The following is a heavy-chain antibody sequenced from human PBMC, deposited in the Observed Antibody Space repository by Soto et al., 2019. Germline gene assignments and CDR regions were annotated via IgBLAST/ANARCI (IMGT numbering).Heavy chain of an antibody. J-gene: IGHJ6*03. CDR3: ARVPAAIDYYYYYIDV. V-gene: IGHV1-46*01. Sequence: ASVKVSCKASGYTFTSSYIHWVRQAPGQGLEWMGIINPSGGTISYAQKFQGRVTMTRNTSTSTAYMELSSLRSEDTAVYYCARVPAAIDYYYYYIDVWGKGTTVTVSS. CDR2: INPSGGTI. D-gene: IGHD2-2*01. CDR1: GYTFTSSY.